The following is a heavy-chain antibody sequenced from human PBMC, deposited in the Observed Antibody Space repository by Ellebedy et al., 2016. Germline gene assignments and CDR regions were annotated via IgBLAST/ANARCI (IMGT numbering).Heavy chain of an antibody. CDR2: ILEDENDK. J-gene: IGHJ3*02. CDR3: ATRHNGAFDI. D-gene: IGHD1-14*01. Sequence: GESLKISCAASGFTFSRFGIHWVRQAPGKGLEWVAGILEDENDKDYRDSVQGRFTTSRDSSKNTLYLQMNSLRAEDTAVYYCATRHNGAFDIWGRGTMVTVSS. CDR1: GFTFSRFG. V-gene: IGHV3-30*03.